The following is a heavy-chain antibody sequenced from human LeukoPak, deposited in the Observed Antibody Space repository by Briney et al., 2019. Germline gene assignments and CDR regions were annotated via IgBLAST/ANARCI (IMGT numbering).Heavy chain of an antibody. J-gene: IGHJ4*02. CDR3: ARAFLVRGVVIDY. V-gene: IGHV3-48*03. CDR1: GFTYSNYE. D-gene: IGHD3-10*01. CDR2: ISSSGGNI. Sequence: PGGSLRLSCAAGGFTYSNYEVNWVRQAPGKGLEWISYISSSGGNIHYADSLKGRFTISRDNAKNSLYLQMNSLRAEDTAVYDCARAFLVRGVVIDYWGQGTLVTVSS.